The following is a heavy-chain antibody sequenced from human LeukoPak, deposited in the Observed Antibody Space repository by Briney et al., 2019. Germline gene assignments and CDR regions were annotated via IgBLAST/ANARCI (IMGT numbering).Heavy chain of an antibody. J-gene: IGHJ3*02. V-gene: IGHV1-69*05. CDR1: GGTFSSYA. D-gene: IGHD2-15*01. CDR3: AREGVRRGSNIVVVVAAKPGAFDI. Sequence: SVKVSCKASGGTFSSYAISWVRQAPGQGLEWMGRIIPIFGTANYAQKFQGRVTITTDESTSTAYMELSSLRSEDTAVYYCAREGVRRGSNIVVVVAAKPGAFDIWGQGTMVTVSS. CDR2: IIPIFGTA.